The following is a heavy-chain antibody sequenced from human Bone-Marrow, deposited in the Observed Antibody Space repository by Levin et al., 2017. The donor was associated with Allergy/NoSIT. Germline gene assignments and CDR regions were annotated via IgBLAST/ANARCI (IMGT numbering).Heavy chain of an antibody. V-gene: IGHV3-33*01. J-gene: IGHJ4*02. D-gene: IGHD1-1*01. CDR2: IWHDGKIK. CDR1: GFTFRNYG. CDR3: ARDRGSNDPIDY. Sequence: GGSLRLSCAASGFTFRNYGMHWVRQAPGKGLEWVAVIWHDGKIKYYADSVQGRFTISRDNSKSTLYLEVNSLRAEDTALYYCARDRGSNDPIDYWGQGTLVTVSS.